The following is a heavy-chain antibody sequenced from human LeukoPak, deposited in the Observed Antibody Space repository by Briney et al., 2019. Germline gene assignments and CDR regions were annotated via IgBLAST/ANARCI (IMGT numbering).Heavy chain of an antibody. J-gene: IGHJ3*01. Sequence: QPGGSLRLSCAASGFTFSSYWMSWVRQAPGKGLEWAANIKQDGSEKYYVDSVKGRFTISRDNAKNSLYLQMNSLRAEDTAVYYCASLKNSGWGNAFHFWGQGTMVTVSS. V-gene: IGHV3-7*01. CDR1: GFTFSSYW. CDR2: IKQDGSEK. CDR3: ASLKNSGWGNAFHF. D-gene: IGHD6-19*01.